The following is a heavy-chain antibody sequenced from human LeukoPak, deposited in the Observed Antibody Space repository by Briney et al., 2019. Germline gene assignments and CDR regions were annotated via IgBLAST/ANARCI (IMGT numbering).Heavy chain of an antibody. J-gene: IGHJ4*02. CDR1: GYTFTSYY. V-gene: IGHV1-46*01. CDR2: INPSGGST. Sequence: ASVTVSCKASGYTFTSYYMHWVRQAPGQGLEWMGLINPSGGSTSYAQKFQGRVTMTRDTSTSTVYMELSSLRSEDTAVYYCARDMESGSYSDYFDYWGQGTLVTVSS. D-gene: IGHD1-26*01. CDR3: ARDMESGSYSDYFDY.